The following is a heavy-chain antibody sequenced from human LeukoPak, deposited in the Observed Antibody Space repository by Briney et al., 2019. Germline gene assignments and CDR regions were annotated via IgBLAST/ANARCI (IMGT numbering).Heavy chain of an antibody. D-gene: IGHD6-19*01. V-gene: IGHV3-48*01. CDR2: ISSSSSTI. CDR3: ARGQWLGNC. CDR1: GFTFSSYA. Sequence: GGSLRLSCAASGFTFSSYAMNWVRQAPGKGLEWVSYISSSSSTIYYADSVKGRFTISRDNAKNSLYLQMNSLRAEDTAVYYCARGQWLGNCWGQGTLVTVSS. J-gene: IGHJ4*02.